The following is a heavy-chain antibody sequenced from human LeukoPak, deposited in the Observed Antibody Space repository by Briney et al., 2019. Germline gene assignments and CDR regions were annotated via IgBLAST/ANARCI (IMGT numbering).Heavy chain of an antibody. CDR1: GYSFTNYW. V-gene: IGHV5-51*01. CDR2: IYPDDSDT. J-gene: IGHJ6*03. Sequence: GESLKISCKGSGYSFTNYWIGWVRQMPGKGLEWMGIIYPDDSDTRYSPSFQGQVTISADKSLSTAYLQWSSLKASDTAMYYCARHRITSSSWYYYYYMDVWGKGTTVTISS. CDR3: ARHRITSSSWYYYYYMDV. D-gene: IGHD6-13*01.